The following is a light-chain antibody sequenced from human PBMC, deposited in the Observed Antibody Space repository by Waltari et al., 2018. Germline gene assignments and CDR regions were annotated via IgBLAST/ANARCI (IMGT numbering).Light chain of an antibody. Sequence: QSALIQPPSVSGSPGQSVAIYCTGTSSDIGSYNFVSWYQQFPGTAPKLLIYEVTNRPSGVPSRCSGAKSGYTASLAISGLQPEDEADYYCSSYTTSSTVIFGGGTKLTVL. CDR1: SSDIGSYNF. CDR3: SSYTTSSTVI. V-gene: IGLV2-18*02. J-gene: IGLJ2*01. CDR2: EVT.